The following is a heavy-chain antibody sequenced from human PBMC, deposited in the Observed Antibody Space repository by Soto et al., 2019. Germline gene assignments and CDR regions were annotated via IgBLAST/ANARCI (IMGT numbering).Heavy chain of an antibody. V-gene: IGHV4-39*01. CDR1: GDSINSDKYY. CDR3: ARVSLRGFYDYYGLDV. CDR2: IYFRGNT. Sequence: PSETLSLTCSVSGDSINSDKYYWGWIRQPPGKGLEWIGSIYFRGNTYYNPSLQTRVTISLDTSKSQFSLKLSSVTAADTAVYYCARVSLRGFYDYYGLDVWGQGTTVTVSS. D-gene: IGHD4-17*01. J-gene: IGHJ6*02.